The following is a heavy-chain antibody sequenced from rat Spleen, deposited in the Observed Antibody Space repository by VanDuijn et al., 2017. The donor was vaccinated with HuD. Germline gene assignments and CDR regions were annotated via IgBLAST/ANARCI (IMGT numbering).Heavy chain of an antibody. Sequence: VQLVESGGGLVQPKESLKISCAASGFTFSNAAMYWVRQAPGKGLEWVARIRTKPNNYATYYADSVKGRFTISRDDSKSMVYLQMDNLKTEDTAMYYCTAAGIRGTGDFDYWGQGVMVTVSS. CDR3: TAAGIRGTGDFDY. CDR2: IRTKPNNYAT. D-gene: IGHD4-3*01. CDR1: GFTFSNAA. V-gene: IGHV10-5*01. J-gene: IGHJ2*01.